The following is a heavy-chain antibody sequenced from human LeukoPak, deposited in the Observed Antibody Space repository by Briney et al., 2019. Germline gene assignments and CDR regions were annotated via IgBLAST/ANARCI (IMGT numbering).Heavy chain of an antibody. D-gene: IGHD4-23*01. Sequence: PSETLSLTCTVSGGSISSYYWSWIRQPPGKGLEWIGYIYYSGSTNYNPSLKSRVTISVDTSKNQFSLKLSSVTAADTAVYYCARHLGGKTYWYFDLWGRGTLVTVSS. V-gene: IGHV4-59*08. CDR1: GGSISSYY. CDR3: ARHLGGKTYWYFDL. CDR2: IYYSGST. J-gene: IGHJ2*01.